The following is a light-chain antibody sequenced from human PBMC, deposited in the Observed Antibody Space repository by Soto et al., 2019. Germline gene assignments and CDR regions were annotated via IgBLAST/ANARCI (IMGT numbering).Light chain of an antibody. CDR3: QQYNSYPIT. V-gene: IGKV1-5*03. Sequence: DIQMTQSPSTLSASVGDRVTITFRAGQSISSWLAWYQQKPGKAPKLLIYKASSLESGVPSRFSGSGSGTEFTLTISSLQPDHFATYYCQQYNSYPITFGQGTRLEIK. J-gene: IGKJ5*01. CDR2: KAS. CDR1: QSISSW.